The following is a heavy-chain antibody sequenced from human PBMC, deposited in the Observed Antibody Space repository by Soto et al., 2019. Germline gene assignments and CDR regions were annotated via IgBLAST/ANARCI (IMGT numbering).Heavy chain of an antibody. CDR2: IWSDGSNK. J-gene: IGHJ6*02. V-gene: IGHV3-33*01. CDR1: GFTFNKYG. D-gene: IGHD3-10*01. CDR3: ARRGSGTYDMDV. Sequence: QVQLVESGGGVVQPGRSLRLSCTASGFTFNKYGMHWDRQAPGKGLEWVAIIWSDGSNKYYADSVKGRFTISRDNSKNTLYLQMNSLGAEDTAVYYCARRGSGTYDMDVWGQGTTVTVSS.